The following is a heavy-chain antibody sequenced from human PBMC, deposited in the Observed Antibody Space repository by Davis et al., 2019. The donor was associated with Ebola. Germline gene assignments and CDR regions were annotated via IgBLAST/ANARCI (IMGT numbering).Heavy chain of an antibody. CDR3: ARDPVLGVKVNHGMDV. J-gene: IGHJ6*02. V-gene: IGHV3-30*15. D-gene: IGHD3-16*01. Sequence: SVEGRFTISRDNSKNTLFLHMSSLRTEDTGVYYCARDPVLGVKVNHGMDVWGQGTTVTVSS.